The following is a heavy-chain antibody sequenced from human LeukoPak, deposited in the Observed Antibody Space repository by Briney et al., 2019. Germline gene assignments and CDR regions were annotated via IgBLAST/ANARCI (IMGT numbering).Heavy chain of an antibody. Sequence: AETVSLACTVSGGSISNYYGSWIRQPPGKGLEWVGYIYYSGSTNYNPSLKTQVTISVYTSTNQFSLKLPSVTAADTAVYYCARHGYTYGNFEYWRQGPLVTVSS. CDR1: GGSISNYY. J-gene: IGHJ4*02. D-gene: IGHD5-18*01. V-gene: IGHV4-59*08. CDR3: ARHGYTYGNFEY. CDR2: IYYSGST.